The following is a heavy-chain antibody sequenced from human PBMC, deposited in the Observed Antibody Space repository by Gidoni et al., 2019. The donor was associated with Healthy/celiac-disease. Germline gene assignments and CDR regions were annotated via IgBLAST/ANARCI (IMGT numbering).Heavy chain of an antibody. J-gene: IGHJ4*02. CDR3: ACLRLGELSSGFRGYYFDY. CDR2: IYYSGST. Sequence: DGLEWIGSIYYSGSTYYNPSLKSRVTISVDTSKNQFSLKLSSVTAADTAVYYCACLRLGELSSGFRGYYFDYWGQGTLVTVSS. D-gene: IGHD3-16*02. V-gene: IGHV4-39*01.